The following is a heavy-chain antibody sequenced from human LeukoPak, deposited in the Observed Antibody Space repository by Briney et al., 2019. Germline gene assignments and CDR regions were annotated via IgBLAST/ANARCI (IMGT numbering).Heavy chain of an antibody. V-gene: IGHV3-7*01. CDR2: MKEDGREI. Sequence: GGSLRLSCVVSGLTFSNYWMTWVRQAPGKGLEWGANMKEDGREIYYADSVKGRFTISRDNTKSSLYLQMDGLRAEDTAVYYCAASFDFWGQGTLVSVSS. J-gene: IGHJ4*02. CDR3: AASFDF. CDR1: GLTFSNYW.